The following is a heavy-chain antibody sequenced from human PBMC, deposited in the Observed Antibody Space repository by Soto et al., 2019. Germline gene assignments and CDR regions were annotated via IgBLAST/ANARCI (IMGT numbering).Heavy chain of an antibody. J-gene: IGHJ6*02. V-gene: IGHV1-69*06. CDR2: IIPIFGTA. CDR1: GGTFSSYA. CDR3: ARDKYGSGLYGMDV. D-gene: IGHD3-10*01. Sequence: GASVKVSCKASGGTFSSYAISWVRQAPGQGLEWMGGIIPIFGTANYAQKFQGRVTITADKSTSTAYMEQSSLRSEDTAVYYCARDKYGSGLYGMDVWGQGTTVTVSS.